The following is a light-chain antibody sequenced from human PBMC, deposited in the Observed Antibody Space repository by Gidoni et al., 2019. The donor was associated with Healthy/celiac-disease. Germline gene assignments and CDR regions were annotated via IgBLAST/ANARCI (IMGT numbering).Light chain of an antibody. CDR3: QQYGSSPLT. V-gene: IGKV3-20*01. CDR1: QSVSSSY. CDR2: GAS. Sequence: EIVLTQSPGTLSLSPGERDTLSCRASQSVSSSYLAWYQQKPGQAPRLLIYGASSRATGIPDRFSGSGSGTVFTLTISRLEPEDFAVYYCQQYGSSPLTFGGXTKVEIK. J-gene: IGKJ4*01.